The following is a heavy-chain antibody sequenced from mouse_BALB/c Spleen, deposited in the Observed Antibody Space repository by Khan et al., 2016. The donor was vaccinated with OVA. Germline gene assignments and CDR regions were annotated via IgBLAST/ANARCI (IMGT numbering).Heavy chain of an antibody. J-gene: IGHJ4*01. CDR2: ISTYTGEP. CDR1: GYTFTNYG. Sequence: IQLVQSGPELKKPGETVKISCKASGYTFTNYGMNWVKQAPGKALKWMGWISTYTGEPTYADDFKGRFAFSLDTSASTAYLQINNLKNEDTATYYCTRPPHCSYVLVYWGQGTSVTVSS. CDR3: TRPPHCSYVLVY. V-gene: IGHV9-3-1*01.